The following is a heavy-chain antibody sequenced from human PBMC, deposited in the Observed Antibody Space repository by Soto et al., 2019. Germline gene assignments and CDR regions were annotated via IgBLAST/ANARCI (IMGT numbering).Heavy chain of an antibody. Sequence: VQLVESGGGVVQPGRSLRLSCAASGFTFSSYAMHWVRQAPGKGLEWVAVISYDGSNKYYADSVKGRFTISRDNSKNTLYLQMNSLRAEDTAVYYCARSSGYYSARTSFDYWGQGTLVTVSS. D-gene: IGHD3-22*01. CDR3: ARSSGYYSARTSFDY. CDR1: GFTFSSYA. J-gene: IGHJ4*02. V-gene: IGHV3-30-3*01. CDR2: ISYDGSNK.